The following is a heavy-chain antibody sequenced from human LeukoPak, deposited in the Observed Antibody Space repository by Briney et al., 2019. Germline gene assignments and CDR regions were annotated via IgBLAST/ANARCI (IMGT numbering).Heavy chain of an antibody. Sequence: ASVKVSCKTSGYTFTGYFMHWVRQAPGQGLEWMGWINPNSGGTNYAQKFQGRVTMTRDTSISTAYMELSRLRSDDTAVYYCARAGRARPGGQDAFDIWGQGTMVTVSS. V-gene: IGHV1-2*02. CDR1: GYTFTGYF. CDR3: ARAGRARPGGQDAFDI. D-gene: IGHD1-14*01. J-gene: IGHJ3*02. CDR2: INPNSGGT.